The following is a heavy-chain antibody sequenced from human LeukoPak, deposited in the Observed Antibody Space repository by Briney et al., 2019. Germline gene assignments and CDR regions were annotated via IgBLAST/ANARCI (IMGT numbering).Heavy chain of an antibody. J-gene: IGHJ2*01. CDR1: GGSISSGDYY. Sequence: SETLSLTCTVSGGSISSGDYYWSWNRQPPGTGREWIVYIYYSGSTYYNPSLKSRVTISVDTSKNQFSLKLNSVTAADTAVYYCAREVPWVWNFDLWGRGTLVTVSS. CDR3: AREVPWVWNFDL. D-gene: IGHD1-26*01. CDR2: IYYSGST. V-gene: IGHV4-30-4*01.